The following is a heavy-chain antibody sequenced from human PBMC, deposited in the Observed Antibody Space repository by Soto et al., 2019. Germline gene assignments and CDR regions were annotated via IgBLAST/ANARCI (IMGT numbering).Heavy chain of an antibody. D-gene: IGHD4-17*01. CDR3: AKDRSTVRWFDP. CDR2: VQMSGTT. J-gene: IGHJ5*02. Sequence: PSETLSLTCAVSGASVRSYHWSWIRQAAGKGLEWIGRVQMSGTTNYNPSLKTRVTMSLDTSRNEVSLTMTSVTAADTAVYFCAKDRSTVRWFDPWGQGILVTVSS. V-gene: IGHV4-4*07. CDR1: GASVRSYH.